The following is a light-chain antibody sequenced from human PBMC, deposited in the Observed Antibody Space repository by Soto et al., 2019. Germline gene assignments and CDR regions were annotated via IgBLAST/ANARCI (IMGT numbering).Light chain of an antibody. CDR2: KAS. V-gene: IGKV1-5*03. J-gene: IGKJ1*01. Sequence: DIEMTQSPSTLSASVGDRVPIHCPASQTISSWLAWYQQKPGKAPKLLIYKASTLKSGVPSRFSGSGSWTEFTLTISSLQPDDFATYYCQHYNSYSEAFGQGTKVDIK. CDR3: QHYNSYSEA. CDR1: QTISSW.